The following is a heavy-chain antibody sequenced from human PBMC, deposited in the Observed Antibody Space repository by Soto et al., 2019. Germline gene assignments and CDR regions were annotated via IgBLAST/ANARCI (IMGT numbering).Heavy chain of an antibody. CDR2: ISAYNGNT. Sequence: ASVKVSCKASGYTFTSYGISWVRQAPGQGLEWMGWISAYNGNTNYAQKLQGRVTMTTDTSTSTAYMELRSLRSDDTAVYYCARDQRYYDFWSGSDAFDIWGQGTMVTVSS. J-gene: IGHJ3*02. CDR3: ARDQRYYDFWSGSDAFDI. D-gene: IGHD3-3*01. V-gene: IGHV1-18*01. CDR1: GYTFTSYG.